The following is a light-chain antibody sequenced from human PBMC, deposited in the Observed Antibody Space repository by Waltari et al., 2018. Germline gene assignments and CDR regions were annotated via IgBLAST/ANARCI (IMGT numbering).Light chain of an antibody. CDR1: QNINSY. Sequence: DIQMTQSPSSLSASLGDRVTITCRASQNINSYLNWYQQRPGKDPKLLIYAASSLQSGVPSRFSGSGSGTHFTLTISSLQPEDFATYYCQQSYSTPRTFGQGTKVEIK. J-gene: IGKJ1*01. CDR2: AAS. CDR3: QQSYSTPRT. V-gene: IGKV1-39*01.